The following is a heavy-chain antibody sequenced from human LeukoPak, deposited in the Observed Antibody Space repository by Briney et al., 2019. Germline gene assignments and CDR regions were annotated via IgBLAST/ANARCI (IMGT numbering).Heavy chain of an antibody. J-gene: IGHJ6*02. Sequence: GGSLRLSCAASGFILSNHWMTWVRQVPGRGPEWVANVNRDGSETYYLDSVKGRFTISKDNAKNSLYLQMNSLRAEDTALYHCARNNGMDVWGQGTTVIVSS. V-gene: IGHV3-7*03. CDR2: VNRDGSET. CDR1: GFILSNHW. CDR3: ARNNGMDV.